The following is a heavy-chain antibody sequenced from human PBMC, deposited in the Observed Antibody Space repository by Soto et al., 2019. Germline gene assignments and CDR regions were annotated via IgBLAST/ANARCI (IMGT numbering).Heavy chain of an antibody. CDR1: DGSISSCGS. J-gene: IGHJ6*02. V-gene: IGHV4-4*02. Sequence: SETLSLTWGVSDGSISSCGSWSWVRLPPGKVLESTAEIYEPASTNYNPSLKSRVTISIDKSKNQFSLRLTSLTAADTAVYYCARDPPIFGNTPRYYGLAVWGQGTTVPVSS. D-gene: IGHD3-3*01. CDR3: ARDPPIFGNTPRYYGLAV. CDR2: IYEPAST.